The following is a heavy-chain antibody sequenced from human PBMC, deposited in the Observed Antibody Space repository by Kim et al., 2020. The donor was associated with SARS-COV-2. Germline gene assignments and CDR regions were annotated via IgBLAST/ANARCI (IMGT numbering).Heavy chain of an antibody. D-gene: IGHD6-19*01. CDR2: IYPGDSDT. V-gene: IGHV5-51*01. CDR3: ATQGSGWYDY. CDR1: GYRFSSYW. Sequence: GESLKISCKASGYRFSSYWIGWVRQMPGKGLEWMGIIYPGDSDTRYSPSFQGQVTISANKSISTAYLQWSSLKASDTAMYYCATQGSGWYDYWGQGTLVTISS. J-gene: IGHJ4*02.